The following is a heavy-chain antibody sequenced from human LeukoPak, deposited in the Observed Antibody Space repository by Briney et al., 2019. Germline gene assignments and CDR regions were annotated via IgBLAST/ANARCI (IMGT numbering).Heavy chain of an antibody. CDR2: IYYSGST. V-gene: IGHV4-59*01. J-gene: IGHJ5*02. CDR1: GGPISSYY. CDR3: ARADCSGGSCYWFDP. D-gene: IGHD2-15*01. Sequence: PSETLSLTCTVSGGPISSYYWSWIRQPPGKGLEWIGYIYYSGSTNYNPSLKSRVTISVDTSKNQFSLKLSSVTAADTAVYYCARADCSGGSCYWFDPWGQGTLVTVSS.